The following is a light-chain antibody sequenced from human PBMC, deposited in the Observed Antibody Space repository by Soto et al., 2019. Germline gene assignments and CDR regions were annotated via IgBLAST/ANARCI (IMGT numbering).Light chain of an antibody. J-gene: IGLJ2*01. Sequence: QSALTQPPSVSGAPGQRVTISCTGSRSNIGAGYDVHWYQQIPGKAPKLLISENNNRPSGVPDRFSCSKSGTSASLAISGLQAEDESDYYGQSYDSSLTSPVVFGGGTKLTVL. CDR3: QSYDSSLTSPVV. V-gene: IGLV1-40*01. CDR1: RSNIGAGYD. CDR2: ENN.